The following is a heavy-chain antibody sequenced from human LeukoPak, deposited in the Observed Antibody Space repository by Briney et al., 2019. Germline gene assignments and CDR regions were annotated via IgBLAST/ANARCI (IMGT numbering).Heavy chain of an antibody. V-gene: IGHV3-48*03. Sequence: GGSLRLSCAASGFTFSSYEMNWVRQAPGKGLERVSYISGSGTTIYYADSVKGRFTISRDNAKNSLYLQMNSLRAEDTAVYYCARGGYCSSSICYSLNAFDIWGQGTMFTVSS. CDR3: ARGGYCSSSICYSLNAFDI. CDR1: GFTFSSYE. D-gene: IGHD2-2*01. CDR2: ISGSGTTI. J-gene: IGHJ3*02.